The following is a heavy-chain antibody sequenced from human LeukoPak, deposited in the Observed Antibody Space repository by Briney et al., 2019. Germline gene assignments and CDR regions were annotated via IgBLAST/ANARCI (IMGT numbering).Heavy chain of an antibody. CDR3: ARGGGLDV. V-gene: IGHV3-7*03. CDR2: INHNGNVN. CDR1: GFTFSSYW. Sequence: GGSLRLSCAASGFTFSSYWMNWARQAPGKGLEWVASINHNGNVNYYVDSVKGRFTISRDNAKNSLYQQMSNLRAEDTAVYFCARGGGLDVWGQGATVTVSS. J-gene: IGHJ6*02. D-gene: IGHD3-16*01.